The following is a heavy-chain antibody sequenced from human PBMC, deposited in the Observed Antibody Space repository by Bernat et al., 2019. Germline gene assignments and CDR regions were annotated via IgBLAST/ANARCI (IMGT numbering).Heavy chain of an antibody. Sequence: QVQLVQSGAEVKKPGASVKVSCKASGYTFTSYAMHWVRQAPGQRLEWMGWINAGNGNTKYSQKFQGRVTITRDTSASTAYMELSSLRSEDTAVYYCARTFRDYGSYYYMDVWGKGTTVTVSS. CDR1: GYTFTSYA. CDR2: INAGNGNT. CDR3: ARTFRDYGSYYYMDV. J-gene: IGHJ6*03. V-gene: IGHV1-3*01. D-gene: IGHD4-17*01.